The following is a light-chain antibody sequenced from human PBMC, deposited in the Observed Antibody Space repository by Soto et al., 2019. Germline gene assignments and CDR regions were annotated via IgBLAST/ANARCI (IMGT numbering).Light chain of an antibody. CDR1: QSLSRTY. V-gene: IGKV3-20*01. J-gene: IGKJ1*01. CDR2: GAS. Sequence: ELVLTQSPGTLSLSPGERATLSCRASQSLSRTYLAWYQQNPGQAPRLLIYGASSRATGIPDRFSGSGYGTDFTLTISRLEPEDFAVYFCQQHASSPRTFGQGTKVEIK. CDR3: QQHASSPRT.